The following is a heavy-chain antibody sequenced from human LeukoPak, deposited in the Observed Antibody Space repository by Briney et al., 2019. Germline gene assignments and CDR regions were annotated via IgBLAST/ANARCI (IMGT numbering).Heavy chain of an antibody. CDR3: AKGGNWNGLNYFDY. D-gene: IGHD1-1*01. CDR1: GFSFSSYA. CDR2: ISGSGGST. V-gene: IGHV3-23*01. Sequence: GGSLRLSCATSGFSFSSYAMSWVRQAPGKGLEWVSAISGSGGSTYYADSVKGRFTISRDNSKNTLYLQMNSLRAEDTAVYYCAKGGNWNGLNYFDYWGQGTLVTVSS. J-gene: IGHJ4*02.